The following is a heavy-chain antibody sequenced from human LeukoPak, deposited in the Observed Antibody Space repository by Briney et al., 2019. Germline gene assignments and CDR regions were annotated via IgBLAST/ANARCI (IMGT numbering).Heavy chain of an antibody. J-gene: IGHJ4*01. CDR3: ATDSPSNYDFWSGDPPYFEY. Sequence: SETLSLTCSVSGASINDYSWGWIRQPAGKGLEWVGRLYATGRTRYNPSLMSRATMSLDVSENQFSLRLTSVTAADTAVYYCATDSPSNYDFWSGDPPYFEYWGPGALVTVSS. D-gene: IGHD3-3*01. CDR2: LYATGRT. CDR1: GASINDYS. V-gene: IGHV4-4*07.